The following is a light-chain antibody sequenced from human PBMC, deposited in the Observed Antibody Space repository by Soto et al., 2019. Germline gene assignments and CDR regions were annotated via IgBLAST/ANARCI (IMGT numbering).Light chain of an antibody. J-gene: IGLJ1*01. CDR3: SSYTTTNTLYV. Sequence: QPALTQPASVSGSPGQSITIPCTGTNSDVGGYNYVSWYQHHPGKAPKLMIYEVFNRPSGVSSRFSGSKSGSTASLTISGLQAEDEADYYCSSYTTTNTLYVFGTGTKVTVL. V-gene: IGLV2-14*01. CDR2: EVF. CDR1: NSDVGGYNY.